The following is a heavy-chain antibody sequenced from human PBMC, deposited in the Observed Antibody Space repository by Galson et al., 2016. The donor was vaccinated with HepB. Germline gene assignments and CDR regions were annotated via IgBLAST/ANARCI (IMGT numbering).Heavy chain of an antibody. CDR3: ARDRGSNSYGYYYGMDV. D-gene: IGHD2-15*01. J-gene: IGHJ6*02. V-gene: IGHV3-30*02. CDR1: GFIFSDFG. Sequence: SLRHSCAASGFIFSDFGMHWVRQAPGKGLEWVAFIGWDGNEKHYGDSVRGRFTISRDNSKNTLSLEMNSLSAEDTAVYYCARDRGSNSYGYYYGMDVWGQGATVTVS. CDR2: IGWDGNEK.